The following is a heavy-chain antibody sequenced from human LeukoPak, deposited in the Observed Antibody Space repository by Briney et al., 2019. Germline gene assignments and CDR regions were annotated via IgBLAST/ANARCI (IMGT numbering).Heavy chain of an antibody. V-gene: IGHV3-66*01. CDR3: AIGNYYYYYGMDV. J-gene: IGHJ6*02. Sequence: GGSLRLSCAASGFTVSSNYMSWVRQAPGKGLEWVSVIYSGGSTYYADSVKGRFTISRDNSKNTLYLQMNSLRAEDTAVYYCAIGNYYYYYGMDVWGQGTTVTVSS. CDR2: IYSGGST. D-gene: IGHD1-26*01. CDR1: GFTVSSNY.